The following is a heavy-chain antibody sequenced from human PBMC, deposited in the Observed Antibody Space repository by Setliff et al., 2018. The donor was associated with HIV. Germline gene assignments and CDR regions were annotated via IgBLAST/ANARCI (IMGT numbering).Heavy chain of an antibody. V-gene: IGHV3-7*01. J-gene: IGHJ1*01. CDR2: IGQDGSEK. Sequence: PGGSLRLSCAASRFDFNNYWMCWVRQAPGKGLEWVANIGQDGSEKNYVDSVKGRFTISRDNAKNSMDLQMNSLRAEDTAVYYCARDSSSWSWAEYFQFWGQGTPVTVSS. CDR3: ARDSSSWSWAEYFQF. CDR1: RFDFNNYW. D-gene: IGHD6-13*01.